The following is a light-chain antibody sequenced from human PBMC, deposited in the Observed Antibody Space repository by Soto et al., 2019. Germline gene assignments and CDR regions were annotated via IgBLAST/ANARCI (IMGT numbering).Light chain of an antibody. CDR3: SLYTSSNTWV. Sequence: QSALTQPASVSGSPGQSITISCTGTSSDVGDYNYVSWYQQHPGKAPKLMIYEVSNRPSGVSNRFSGSKSGNTASLTISGLQAEDEADYYCSLYTSSNTWVFGGGTKLTFL. V-gene: IGLV2-14*01. J-gene: IGLJ3*02. CDR2: EVS. CDR1: SSDVGDYNY.